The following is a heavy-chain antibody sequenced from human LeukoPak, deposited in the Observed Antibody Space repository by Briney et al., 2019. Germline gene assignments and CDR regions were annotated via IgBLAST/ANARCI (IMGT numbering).Heavy chain of an antibody. V-gene: IGHV4-59*01. J-gene: IGHJ3*02. Sequence: SETLFLTCTVPGGSINSYYWSWIRQFPGKGLEWIGYISYSGSTNYNPSLKSRVTISVDTSKNQFSLKLSSVTAADTAVYYCARDPTSRSSAFDIWGQGTMVTVSS. CDR2: ISYSGST. CDR3: ARDPTSRSSAFDI. CDR1: GGSINSYY.